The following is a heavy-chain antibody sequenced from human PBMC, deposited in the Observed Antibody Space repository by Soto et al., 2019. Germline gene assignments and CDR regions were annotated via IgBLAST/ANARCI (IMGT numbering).Heavy chain of an antibody. D-gene: IGHD3-22*01. CDR3: ARGNYDSSGYIDY. J-gene: IGHJ4*02. V-gene: IGHV4-30-4*01. CDR2: IYYSGST. CDR1: GGSISSGDYY. Sequence: PSETLSLTCTVSGGSISSGDYYWSWIRQPPGKGLEWIGYIYYSGSTYYNPSLKSRVTISVDTSKNQFSLKLSSVTAADTAVYYCARGNYDSSGYIDYWGQGTLVTSPQ.